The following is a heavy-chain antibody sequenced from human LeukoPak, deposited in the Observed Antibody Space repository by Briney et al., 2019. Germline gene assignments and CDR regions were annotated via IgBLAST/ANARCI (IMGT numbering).Heavy chain of an antibody. D-gene: IGHD3-10*01. V-gene: IGHV1-69*01. CDR3: ARTLLGSYYKALEGFDY. CDR2: IIPIFGTA. CDR1: GGTFSSYA. J-gene: IGHJ4*02. Sequence: GSSVKVSCKASGGTFSSYAISWVRQAPGQGLEWMGGIIPIFGTANYAQKFQGRVTITADESTSTAYMELSSLRSEDTAVYYCARTLLGSYYKALEGFDYWGQGTLVTVSS.